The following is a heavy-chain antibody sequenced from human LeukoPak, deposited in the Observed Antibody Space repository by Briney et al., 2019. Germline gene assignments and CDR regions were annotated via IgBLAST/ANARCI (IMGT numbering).Heavy chain of an antibody. CDR2: INSGNGNT. J-gene: IGHJ4*02. CDR3: AREWLSSGDSHYSH. V-gene: IGHV1-3*01. CDR1: GYTFTNYA. Sequence: GASVKVSCKASGYTFTNYATHWVRQAPGQRLEWMGWINSGNGNTKYSQELQGRVAINRDTSATTAYMELSSLRSDDTALYYCAREWLSSGDSHYSHWGQGTLVTVSS. D-gene: IGHD2-15*01.